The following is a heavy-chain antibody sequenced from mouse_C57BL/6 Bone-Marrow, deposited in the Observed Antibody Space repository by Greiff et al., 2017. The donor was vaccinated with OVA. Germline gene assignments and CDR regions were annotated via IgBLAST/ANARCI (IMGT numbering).Heavy chain of an antibody. CDR3: ARSGWLRFAY. D-gene: IGHD2-3*01. CDR2: IYPRSGNT. CDR1: GYTFTSYG. V-gene: IGHV1-81*01. J-gene: IGHJ3*01. Sequence: VQLQQSGAELARPGASVKLSCKASGYTFTSYGISWVKQRTGQGLEWIGEIYPRSGNTYYNEKFKGKATLTADKSSSTAYMELRRLTSEDSAVYFCARSGWLRFAYWGQGTLVTVSA.